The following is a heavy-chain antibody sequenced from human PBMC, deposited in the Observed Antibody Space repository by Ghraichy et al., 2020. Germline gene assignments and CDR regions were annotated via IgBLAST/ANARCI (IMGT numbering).Heavy chain of an antibody. CDR1: GGSISSSSYY. D-gene: IGHD6-19*01. V-gene: IGHV4-39*07. J-gene: IGHJ4*02. CDR3: ARQVGGGWYGDY. CDR2: IYYSGST. Sequence: SETLSLTCTVSGGSISSSSYYWGWIRQPPGKGLEWIGSIYYSGSTYYNPSLKSRVTISVDTSKNQFSLKLSSVTAADTAVYYCARQVGGGWYGDYWGQGTLVTVSS.